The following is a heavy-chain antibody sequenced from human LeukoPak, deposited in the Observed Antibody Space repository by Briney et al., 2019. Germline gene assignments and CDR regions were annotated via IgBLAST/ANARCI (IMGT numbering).Heavy chain of an antibody. J-gene: IGHJ3*02. V-gene: IGHV4-30-4*01. Sequence: SETLSLTCTVSGGSISSSDYYWSWIRQPPGKGLEWIGYIYYSGSTYYNPSLKSRVTISVDTSRNQFSLKLCSVTAADTAVYYCARYAKTYYYGSGTYIYAFDIWGQGTMVTVSS. D-gene: IGHD3-10*01. CDR1: GGSISSSDYY. CDR3: ARYAKTYYYGSGTYIYAFDI. CDR2: IYYSGST.